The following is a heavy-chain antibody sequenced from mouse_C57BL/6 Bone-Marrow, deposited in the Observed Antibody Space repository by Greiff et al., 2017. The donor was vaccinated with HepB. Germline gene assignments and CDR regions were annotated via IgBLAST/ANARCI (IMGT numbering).Heavy chain of an antibody. D-gene: IGHD1-1*01. Sequence: DVKLVESGGGLVKPGGSLKLSCAASGFTFSSYAMSWVRQTPEKRLEWVATISDGGSYTYYPDNVKGRFTISRDNAKNNLDLQMSHLKSEDTAMYYCARAYGSSFFAYWGQGTLVTVSA. CDR2: ISDGGSYT. V-gene: IGHV5-4*03. J-gene: IGHJ3*01. CDR3: ARAYGSSFFAY. CDR1: GFTFSSYA.